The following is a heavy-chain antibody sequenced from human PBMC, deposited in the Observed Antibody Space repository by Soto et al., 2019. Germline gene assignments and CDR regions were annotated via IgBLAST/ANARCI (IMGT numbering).Heavy chain of an antibody. Sequence: LSLTCAASGFTFSSYGMHWVRQAPGKGLEWVAVISYDGSNKYYADSVKGRFTISRDNSKNTLYLQMNSLRAEDTAVYYCAKALGAVYCSGGSCYDYYYYGMDVWGQGTTVTVSS. CDR3: AKALGAVYCSGGSCYDYYYYGMDV. J-gene: IGHJ6*02. CDR1: GFTFSSYG. D-gene: IGHD2-15*01. V-gene: IGHV3-30*18. CDR2: ISYDGSNK.